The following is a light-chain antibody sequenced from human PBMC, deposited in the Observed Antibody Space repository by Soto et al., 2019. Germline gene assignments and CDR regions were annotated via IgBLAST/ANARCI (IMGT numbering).Light chain of an antibody. V-gene: IGKV3D-15*01. CDR1: QSVRTN. CDR3: QPYNNKPLT. J-gene: IGKJ4*01. CDR2: YSS. Sequence: EILMTQFPDTVSVTPGETVTLSCGASQSVRTNLAWYQQRPGQAPRLLIHYSSTRATDVPARFSGSGSGTNFTLAIISLQSEDVAIDYCQPYNNKPLTFGGGTKVDIK.